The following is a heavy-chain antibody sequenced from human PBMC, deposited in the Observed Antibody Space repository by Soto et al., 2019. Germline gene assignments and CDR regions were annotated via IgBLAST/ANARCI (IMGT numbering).Heavy chain of an antibody. J-gene: IGHJ4*02. CDR3: VRGVFRALGVVRPIDS. Sequence: EVQLVETGGGLIQPGGSLTLSCAASGFSVSANYMTWVRQAPGKGLEWVSFIYSGGHTYYADSVMGRFTISRDNSKNTLSLEMNSLRAEDTAVYYCVRGVFRALGVVRPIDSWGPGTLVTVSS. D-gene: IGHD3-3*01. CDR1: GFSVSANY. CDR2: IYSGGHT. V-gene: IGHV3-53*02.